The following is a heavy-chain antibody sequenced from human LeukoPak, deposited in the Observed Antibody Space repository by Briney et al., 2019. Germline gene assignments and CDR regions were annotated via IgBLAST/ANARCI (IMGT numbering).Heavy chain of an antibody. CDR2: IYYSGST. J-gene: IGHJ4*02. D-gene: IGHD2-2*01. Sequence: SETLSLTCTVSGGSISSYYWSWIRQPPGKGLEWIGHIYYSGSTNYNPSLKSRVTISVDTSKNQFSLKLSSVTAADTAVYYCARSVGYCSSTSCYFFGYFDYWGQGTLVTVSS. V-gene: IGHV4-59*08. CDR3: ARSVGYCSSTSCYFFGYFDY. CDR1: GGSISSYY.